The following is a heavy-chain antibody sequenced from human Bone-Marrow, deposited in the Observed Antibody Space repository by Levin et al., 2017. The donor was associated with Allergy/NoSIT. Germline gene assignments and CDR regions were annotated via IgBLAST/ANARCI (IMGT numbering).Heavy chain of an antibody. Sequence: GSLRLSCAVYGGSFSGYYWSWIRQPPGKGLEWIGEINHSGSTNYNPSLKSRVTISVDTSKNQFSLKLSSVTAADTAVYYCAREPTYSGSYYSFDYWGQGTLVTVSS. CDR1: GGSFSGYY. D-gene: IGHD1-26*01. J-gene: IGHJ4*02. CDR2: INHSGST. V-gene: IGHV4-34*01. CDR3: AREPTYSGSYYSFDY.